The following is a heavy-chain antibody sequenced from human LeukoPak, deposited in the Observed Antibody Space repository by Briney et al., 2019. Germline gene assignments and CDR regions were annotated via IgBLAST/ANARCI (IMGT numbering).Heavy chain of an antibody. D-gene: IGHD5-18*01. J-gene: IGHJ4*02. CDR2: IYYSGST. V-gene: IGHV4-39*07. CDR3: ARVNVDTAFDY. CDR1: GGSISSSSYY. Sequence: SETLSLTCTVSGGSISSSSYYWGWIRQPPGKGLEWIGSIYYSGSTYYNPSLKSRVTISVDTSKNQFSLKLSSVTAADTAVYYCARVNVDTAFDYWGQGTLVTVSS.